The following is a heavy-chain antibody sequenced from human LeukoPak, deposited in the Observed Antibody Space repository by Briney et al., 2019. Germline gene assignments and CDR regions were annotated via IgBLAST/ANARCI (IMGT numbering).Heavy chain of an antibody. CDR3: ARGAHVLDI. V-gene: IGHV3-74*01. J-gene: IGHJ3*02. Sequence: GGSLRLSCAASGFTLNSYWMHWVRHAPGKGLVWVSRINSDESSTTYVDSVKGRFAISRDNAKNTLYLQMDSLRVEDTAVYFCARGAHVLDIWGQGTMVTVSS. CDR2: INSDESST. D-gene: IGHD1-26*01. CDR1: GFTLNSYW.